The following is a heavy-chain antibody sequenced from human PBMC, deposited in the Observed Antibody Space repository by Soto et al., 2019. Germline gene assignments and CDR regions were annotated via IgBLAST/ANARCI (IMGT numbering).Heavy chain of an antibody. D-gene: IGHD6-13*01. V-gene: IGHV1-18*01. CDR2: ISAYNGNT. CDR1: GYTFTSFT. J-gene: IGHJ4*02. Sequence: QVQLVQSGAEVKKPGASVKVSCKASGYTFTSFTITWVRQAPGQGLEWMGWISAYNGNTNYAQKLQGRVTMTTDTAMGTADWGLRCLRSGETAAYYGAKHGYPFVYRGQGSLVTVYS. CDR3: AKHGYPFVY.